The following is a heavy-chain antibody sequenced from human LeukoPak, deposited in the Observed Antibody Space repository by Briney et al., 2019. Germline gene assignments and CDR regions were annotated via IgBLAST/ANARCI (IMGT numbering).Heavy chain of an antibody. Sequence: GASVKVSCKASGGTFSSYTISWVRQAPGQGLEWMGTIIPILCISNYAQKFQGRVTITADKSTSTAYMELSSLRSEDTAVYYCAFSLGATGAFDIWGQGTMVTVSS. CDR2: IIPILCIS. J-gene: IGHJ3*02. D-gene: IGHD1-26*01. CDR1: GGTFSSYT. V-gene: IGHV1-69*02. CDR3: AFSLGATGAFDI.